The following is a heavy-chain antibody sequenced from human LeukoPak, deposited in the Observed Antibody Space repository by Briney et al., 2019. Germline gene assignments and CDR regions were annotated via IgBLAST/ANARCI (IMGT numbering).Heavy chain of an antibody. CDR1: GYTFTSYG. J-gene: IGHJ5*02. D-gene: IGHD1-14*01. V-gene: IGHV1-8*02. CDR2: MNPNSGNT. CDR3: ARALGVLYKIPRKGTRWFDP. Sequence: ASVKVSCKASGYTFTSYGISWVRQATGQGLEWMGWMNPNSGNTGYAQKFQGRVTMTRNTSISTAYMELSSLRSEDTAVYYCARALGVLYKIPRKGTRWFDPWGQGTLVTVSS.